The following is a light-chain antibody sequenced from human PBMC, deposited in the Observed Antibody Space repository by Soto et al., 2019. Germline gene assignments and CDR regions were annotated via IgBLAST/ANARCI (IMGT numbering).Light chain of an antibody. V-gene: IGLV2-14*01. Sequence: QSALTQPASVSGSPGQSITISCTGTNSDVGGYDYVTWYQHHPGKAPKLIIYAVSNRPSGVSNRFSGSKSGNTASQTISGLQAEDEADYYCNSYTTTSTLYVFGTGTKLTVL. CDR1: NSDVGGYDY. CDR3: NSYTTTSTLYV. J-gene: IGLJ1*01. CDR2: AVS.